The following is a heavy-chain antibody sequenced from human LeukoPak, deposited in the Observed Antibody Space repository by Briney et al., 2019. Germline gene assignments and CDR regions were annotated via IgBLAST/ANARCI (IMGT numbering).Heavy chain of an antibody. CDR3: ARVLKLSNWFDP. V-gene: IGHV4-30-4*01. J-gene: IGHJ5*02. CDR2: IYYSGST. CDR1: GGSISSGDYY. Sequence: SETLSLTCTVSGGSISSGDYYWSWIRQPPGKGLEWIGYIYYSGSTYYNPSLKSRVTISVDTSKNQFSLKLSSVTAADTAVYYCARVLKLSNWFDPWGQGTLVTVPS. D-gene: IGHD5-24*01.